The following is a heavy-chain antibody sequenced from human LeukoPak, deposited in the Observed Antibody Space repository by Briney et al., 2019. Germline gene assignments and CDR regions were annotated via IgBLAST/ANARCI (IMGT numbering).Heavy chain of an antibody. CDR1: GGSISSSSYY. D-gene: IGHD3-10*01. CDR2: INHSGST. CDR3: ARHVFSLRVGSGSYRGRYFWFDP. V-gene: IGHV4-39*01. Sequence: PSETLSLTCTVSGGSISSSSYYWGWIRQPPGKGLEWIGEINHSGSTNYNPSLKSRVTISVDTSKNQFSLKLSSVTAADTAVYYCARHVFSLRVGSGSYRGRYFWFDPWGQGTLVTVSS. J-gene: IGHJ5*02.